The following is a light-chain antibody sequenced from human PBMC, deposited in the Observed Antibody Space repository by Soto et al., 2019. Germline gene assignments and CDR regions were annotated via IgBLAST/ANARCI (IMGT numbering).Light chain of an antibody. CDR2: AAS. V-gene: IGKV1-39*01. Sequence: DIQMTQSPSSLSASVGDRVTITCRASENIRTYLNWYQQRPGTAPKLLIYAASTLRSGVPSRFSGSGSGTEFNLTIGSLQPEDFATYYCQQSYTAPSSVTFGPGTKVAVK. CDR3: QQSYTAPSSVT. J-gene: IGKJ1*01. CDR1: ENIRTY.